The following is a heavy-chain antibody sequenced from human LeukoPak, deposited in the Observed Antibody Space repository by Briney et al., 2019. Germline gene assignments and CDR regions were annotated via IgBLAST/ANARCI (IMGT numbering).Heavy chain of an antibody. CDR1: GFIVSSNH. J-gene: IGHJ3*02. CDR3: AREPQGDSSGYDAFDI. D-gene: IGHD3-22*01. Sequence: GGSLRLSCAASGFIVSSNHMSWVRQAPGKGLEWVSIIYSGADTYYADSVKGRFTLSRDNSKNTLFLQMNSLRAEDTAVYYCAREPQGDSSGYDAFDIWGQGTMVTVSS. V-gene: IGHV3-66*01. CDR2: IYSGADT.